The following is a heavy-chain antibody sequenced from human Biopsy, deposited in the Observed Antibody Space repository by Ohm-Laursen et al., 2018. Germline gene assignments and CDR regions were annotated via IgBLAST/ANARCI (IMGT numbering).Heavy chain of an antibody. CDR3: AKDLRNNNWGVEN. CDR1: GFTFSSYW. CDR2: INSDGSYT. Sequence: GSLRLSCTASGFTFSSYWMHWVRQAPGKGLVWVARINSDGSYTTNVDSVRGRFTISRDNSKNTLYLQMNNLRAEDTAVFYCAKDLRNNNWGVENWGQGTLVTVSS. V-gene: IGHV3-74*03. J-gene: IGHJ4*02. D-gene: IGHD7-27*01.